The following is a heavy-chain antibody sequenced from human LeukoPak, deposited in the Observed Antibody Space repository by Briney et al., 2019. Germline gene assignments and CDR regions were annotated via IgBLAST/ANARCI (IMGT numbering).Heavy chain of an antibody. CDR1: GFTFSSYA. CDR2: ISGTGGRT. Sequence: GGSLRLSCAASGFTFSSYAMNWVRQAPGKGLEWVSVISGTGGRTYYADSVKGRFTISRDNSKNTLYLQMNSLRAEDTAVYYCAASGYYYMDVWGKGTTVTISS. CDR3: AASGYYYMDV. J-gene: IGHJ6*03. V-gene: IGHV3-23*01.